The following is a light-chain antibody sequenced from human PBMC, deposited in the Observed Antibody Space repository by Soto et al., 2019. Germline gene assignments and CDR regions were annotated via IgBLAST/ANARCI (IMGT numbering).Light chain of an antibody. CDR2: DTD. CDR1: TETVTSGHY. CDR3: SLSYSGGRI. J-gene: IGLJ2*01. V-gene: IGLV7-46*01. Sequence: QAVVTQEPSLTVSPGGTVTLTCGSSTETVTSGHYPDWFHQKPGQATRTLIHDTDNTHSWTPAWFSGSLLGGKAARTLSGAPPAGEAEYYCSLSYSGGRIFGGGTKGTVL.